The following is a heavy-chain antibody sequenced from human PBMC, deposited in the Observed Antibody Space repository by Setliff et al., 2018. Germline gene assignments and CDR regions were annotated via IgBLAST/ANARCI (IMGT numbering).Heavy chain of an antibody. CDR3: VRGFQMGKNYFDF. J-gene: IGHJ4*02. V-gene: IGHV3-49*04. D-gene: IGHD1-26*01. CDR2: IRSKVYGGTT. CDR1: GFIFGDYA. Sequence: PGESLKISCTTSGFIFGDYATSWVRQAPGKGLEWVGSIRSKVYGGTTVYAASVKGRFSISRDDSKSVAFLQMNSLKTEDSGMYYCVRGFQMGKNYFDFWGRGALVTVYS.